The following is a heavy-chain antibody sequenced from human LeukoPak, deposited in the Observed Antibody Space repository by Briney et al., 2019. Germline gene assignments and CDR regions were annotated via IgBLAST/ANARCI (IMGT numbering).Heavy chain of an antibody. CDR3: ARHLIESCDDSYDC. J-gene: IGHJ4*02. CDR2: IYYSGST. CDR1: CGSISSSSYD. V-gene: IGHV4-39*01. Sequence: KSSETLSLTCTVSCGSISSSSYDWGWVRQPPGKGLEWIGSIYYSGSTYYNPYLKSRVTISVDTTKNQFSLKLSSVTAADTAVYDCARHLIESCDDSYDCWGQGTLVTVSS.